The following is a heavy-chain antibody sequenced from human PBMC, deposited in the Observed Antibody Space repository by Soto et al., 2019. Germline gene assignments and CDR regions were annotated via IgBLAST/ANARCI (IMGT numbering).Heavy chain of an antibody. V-gene: IGHV4-59*01. CDR1: GGSISSYY. CDR3: ARFYSSSWYYYYYGMDV. CDR2: IYYSGST. D-gene: IGHD6-13*01. Sequence: ASETLSLTCTVSGGSISSYYWSWIRQPPGKGLEWIGYIYYSGSTNYNPSLKSRVTISVDTSKNQFSLKLSSVTAADTAVYYCARFYSSSWYYYYYGMDVWGQGPTVTVSS. J-gene: IGHJ6*02.